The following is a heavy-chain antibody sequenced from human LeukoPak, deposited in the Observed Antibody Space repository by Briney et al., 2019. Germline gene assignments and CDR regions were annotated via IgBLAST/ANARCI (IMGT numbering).Heavy chain of an antibody. V-gene: IGHV4-34*01. J-gene: IGHJ4*02. CDR1: GGSFSGYY. CDR2: INHSGST. Sequence: SETLSLTCAVYGGSFSGYYWSWIRQPPGKGLEWIGEINHSGSTNYNPSLKSRVTISVDTSKNQFSLKLSSVTAADTAVYYCARVYYDFWSGYYTKKVYYFDYWGQGTLVTVSS. CDR3: ARVYYDFWSGYYTKKVYYFDY. D-gene: IGHD3-3*01.